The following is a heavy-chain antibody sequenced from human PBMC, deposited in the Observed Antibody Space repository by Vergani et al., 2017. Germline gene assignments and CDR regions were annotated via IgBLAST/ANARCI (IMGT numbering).Heavy chain of an antibody. Sequence: QITLKESGPTLVKPTQTLTLTCTVSGFSVSSSGVGVAWIRQPPGKALECLAIIYCNDDKRYSPSLMGRLTITKDTSRNQVVQTMTNMDPVDTATYYCANRHIFDDSYEYFDYWCPGTLVTVSS. CDR2: IYCNDDK. CDR1: GFSVSSSGVG. CDR3: ANRHIFDDSYEYFDY. V-gene: IGHV2-5*01. D-gene: IGHD5-12*01. J-gene: IGHJ4*02.